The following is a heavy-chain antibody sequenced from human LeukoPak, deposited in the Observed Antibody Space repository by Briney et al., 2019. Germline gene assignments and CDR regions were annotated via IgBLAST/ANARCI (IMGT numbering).Heavy chain of an antibody. CDR3: ARGPYCSGGTCYSQFLDH. D-gene: IGHD2-15*01. V-gene: IGHV1-18*01. J-gene: IGHJ4*02. CDR1: GYTFTNYG. CDR2: ISAYNGDT. Sequence: GASVKVSCKASGYTFTNYGITWVRQAPGQGLEWMGWISAYNGDTTYAQNLQGRVTMTTDTSTSTAYMELRSLTSGDTAVYYCARGPYCSGGTCYSQFLDHWGQGTLATVSS.